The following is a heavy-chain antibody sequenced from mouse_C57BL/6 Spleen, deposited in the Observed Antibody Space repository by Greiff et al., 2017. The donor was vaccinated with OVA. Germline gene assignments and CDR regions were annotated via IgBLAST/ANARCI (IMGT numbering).Heavy chain of an antibody. CDR3: ASYRRGDY. CDR2: INPNNGGT. CDR1: GYTFTDYY. J-gene: IGHJ2*01. V-gene: IGHV1-26*01. D-gene: IGHD2-12*01. Sequence: EVKLQQSGPELVKPGASVKISCKASGYTFTDYYMNWVKQSHGKSLEWIGDINPNNGGTSYNQKFKGKATLTVDKSSSTAYMELRSLTSEDSAVSYCASYRRGDYWGQGTTLTVSS.